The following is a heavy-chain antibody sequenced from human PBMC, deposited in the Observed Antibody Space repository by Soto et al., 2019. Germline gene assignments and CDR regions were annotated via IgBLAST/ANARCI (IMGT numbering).Heavy chain of an antibody. CDR1: GYTFTRSG. Sequence: QVQLVQSGAEVKKPGASVKVSWKASGYTFTRSGISWVRQAPGQGLEWMGGISTYNGDTNYAQTFQGRVTMTTDTSTSTGHMEVRSLRSDGTAVYYCAGEGVAPSFYYRRDVGGQGTPVTVSS. V-gene: IGHV1-18*01. D-gene: IGHD5-12*01. CDR2: ISTYNGDT. CDR3: AGEGVAPSFYYRRDV. J-gene: IGHJ6*02.